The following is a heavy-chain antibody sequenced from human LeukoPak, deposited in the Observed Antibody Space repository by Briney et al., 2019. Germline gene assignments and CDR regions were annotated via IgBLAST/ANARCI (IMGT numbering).Heavy chain of an antibody. Sequence: AGSLTLACAASGCTFSSYSMHWVRQAPGKGLECVSAINSNGGSTYYPNPVKGRFTTSKDNTKNTPYIQMGSMRAEDMAVYYCAGSFYDILTGYHYYYYMDVWGNGTTVTVSS. CDR2: INSNGGST. CDR1: GCTFSSYS. D-gene: IGHD3-9*01. CDR3: AGSFYDILTGYHYYYYMDV. J-gene: IGHJ6*03. V-gene: IGHV3-64*01.